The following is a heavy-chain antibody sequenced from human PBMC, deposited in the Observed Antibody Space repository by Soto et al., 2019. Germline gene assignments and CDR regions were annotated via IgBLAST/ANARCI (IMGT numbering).Heavy chain of an antibody. CDR2: VNAYNGNT. D-gene: IGHD6-19*01. Sequence: QVHLVQSGAEVKKPGASVKVSCKASGYTFTSYGISWVRQAPGQELEWMGWVNAYNGNTNYAQKCQGRVTMTTDTSKSTAYMALRSLRSDDTAVYYCGREAVFGRTGFDFWGQGTLVNVSS. CDR1: GYTFTSYG. CDR3: GREAVFGRTGFDF. V-gene: IGHV1-18*01. J-gene: IGHJ4*02.